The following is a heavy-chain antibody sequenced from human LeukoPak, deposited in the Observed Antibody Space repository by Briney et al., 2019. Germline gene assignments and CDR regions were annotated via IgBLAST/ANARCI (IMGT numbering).Heavy chain of an antibody. V-gene: IGHV3-64*01. D-gene: IGHD1-7*01. Sequence: GSLRLSCAASGFTFSSYAMHWVRQAPGKGLEYVSAINTNGGSTYYANSVKGRFTISRDNSKNTLYLQMGSLRAEDMAVYYCARLPGTTNAFDIWGQGTMVTVSS. CDR1: GFTFSSYA. J-gene: IGHJ3*02. CDR2: INTNGGST. CDR3: ARLPGTTNAFDI.